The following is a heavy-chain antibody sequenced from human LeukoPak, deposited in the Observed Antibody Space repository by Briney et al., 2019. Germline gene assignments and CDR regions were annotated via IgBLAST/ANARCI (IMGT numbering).Heavy chain of an antibody. CDR3: ARDCSSTSCYSY. CDR2: ISAYNGNT. Sequence: ASVKVSCKASGYAFTSYGISWVRQAPGQGLEWMGWISAYNGNTNYAQKLQGRVTMTTDTSTSTAYMELRSLRSDDTAVYYCARDCSSTSCYSYWGQGTLVTVSS. D-gene: IGHD2-2*02. V-gene: IGHV1-18*01. CDR1: GYAFTSYG. J-gene: IGHJ4*02.